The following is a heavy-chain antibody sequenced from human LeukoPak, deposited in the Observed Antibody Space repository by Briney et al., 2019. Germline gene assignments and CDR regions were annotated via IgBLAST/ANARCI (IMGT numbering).Heavy chain of an antibody. CDR3: ARRPTTVVPFDY. Sequence: SETLSLTCAVYGGSFSGYYWSWIRQPPGKGLEWIGEINHSGSTNYNPSPKSRVTISVDTSKNQFSLKLSSVTAADTAVYYCARRPTTVVPFDYWGQGTLVTVSS. J-gene: IGHJ4*02. V-gene: IGHV4-34*01. CDR2: INHSGST. CDR1: GGSFSGYY. D-gene: IGHD4-23*01.